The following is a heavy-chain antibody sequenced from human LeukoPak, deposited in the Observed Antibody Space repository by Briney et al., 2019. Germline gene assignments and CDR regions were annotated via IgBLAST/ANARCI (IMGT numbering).Heavy chain of an antibody. J-gene: IGHJ4*02. CDR3: ARDAHYYDSSGYVGYFDY. CDR1: GFTFSSYG. CDR2: IWYDGSNK. Sequence: GGSLRLSCAASGFTFSSYGMHWVRQAPGKGLEWVAVIWYDGSNKYYADSVKGRFTISRDNSKNTLYLQMNSLRAEDTAVYYCARDAHYYDSSGYVGYFDYWGQGTLVTVSS. D-gene: IGHD3-22*01. V-gene: IGHV3-33*01.